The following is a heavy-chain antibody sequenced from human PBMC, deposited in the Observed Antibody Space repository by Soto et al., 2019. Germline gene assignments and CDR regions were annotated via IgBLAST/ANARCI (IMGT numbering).Heavy chain of an antibody. J-gene: IGHJ6*02. CDR2: IIPIFGTA. CDR3: ARVLRGHCSSTSCYAYYYYGMDV. D-gene: IGHD2-2*01. Sequence: SVKVSCKAPGGTFSSYAISWVRQAPGQGLEWMGGIIPIFGTANYAQEFQGRVTITADESTSTAYMELSSLRSEDTAVYYCARVLRGHCSSTSCYAYYYYGMDVWGQGTTVTVSS. V-gene: IGHV1-69*13. CDR1: GGTFSSYA.